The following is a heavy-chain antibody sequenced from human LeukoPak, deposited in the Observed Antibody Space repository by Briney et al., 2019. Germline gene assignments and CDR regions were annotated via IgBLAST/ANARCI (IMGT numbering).Heavy chain of an antibody. J-gene: IGHJ4*02. CDR3: ATLYDYVWGSYRNY. V-gene: IGHV3-48*01. CDR1: GFTFSSYS. D-gene: IGHD3-16*02. Sequence: PGGSLRLSCAASGFTFSSYSMNWVRQAPGKGLEWVSYISSSSSTIYYADSVKGRFTISRDNAKNSLYLQMNSLRAEDTAVCYCATLYDYVWGSYRNYWGQGTLVTVSS. CDR2: ISSSSSTI.